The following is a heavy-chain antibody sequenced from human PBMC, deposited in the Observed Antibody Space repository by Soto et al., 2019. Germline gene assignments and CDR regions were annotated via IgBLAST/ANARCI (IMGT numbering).Heavy chain of an antibody. CDR1: GGSISSYY. CDR2: IYYSGST. D-gene: IGHD1-7*01. CDR3: ARVLGWNYADY. J-gene: IGHJ4*02. V-gene: IGHV4-59*01. Sequence: QVQLQESGPGLVKPSETLSLTCTVSGGSISSYYWSWIRQPPGKGLEWIGYIYYSGSTNYNPSLKSRVTISVDTSKNQFSLKLSSVTAADTDVYYCARVLGWNYADYWGQGTLVTVSS.